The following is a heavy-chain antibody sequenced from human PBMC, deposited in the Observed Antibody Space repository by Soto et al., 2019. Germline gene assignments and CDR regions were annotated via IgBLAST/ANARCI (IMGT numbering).Heavy chain of an antibody. V-gene: IGHV3-30*18. CDR3: AKETYQLPQAYFDY. CDR2: ISYDGSNK. Sequence: PGGSLSLSCAASGFPFSSYCMHWVRQAPGKGLEWVAVISYDGSNKYYADSVKGRFTISRDNSKNTLYLQMNSLRAEDTAVYYCAKETYQLPQAYFDYWGQGTLVTVSS. CDR1: GFPFSSYC. D-gene: IGHD2-2*01. J-gene: IGHJ4*02.